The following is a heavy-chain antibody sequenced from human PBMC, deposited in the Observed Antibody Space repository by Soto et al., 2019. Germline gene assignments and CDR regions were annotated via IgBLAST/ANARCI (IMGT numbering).Heavy chain of an antibody. Sequence: EVQLVESGGGLVKPGGSLRLSCAASGFTFSNAWINWVRQAPGKGLEWVGRIKSKTNGGTTDYAAPVKGRFAISRDDSNNMVYLQMNSLKIEDTAVYYCTTDYYSTMIVVRFDYWGQGTLVTVSS. CDR2: IKSKTNGGTT. J-gene: IGHJ4*02. CDR1: GFTFSNAW. D-gene: IGHD3-22*01. CDR3: TTDYYSTMIVVRFDY. V-gene: IGHV3-15*07.